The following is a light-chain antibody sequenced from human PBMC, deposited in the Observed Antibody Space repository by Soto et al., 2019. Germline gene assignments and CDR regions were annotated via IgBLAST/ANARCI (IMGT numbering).Light chain of an antibody. J-gene: IGLJ2*01. CDR3: CSYAGSSTLV. CDR2: EVS. Sequence: QSALTQPASVSGSPGQSITISCTGTSSDVGNYNLVSWYQQHPGKAPKLMIYEVSERPSGVSNRFSGSKSGNTASLTISGLQAEDEADYYCCSYAGSSTLVFGGGTKLTVL. V-gene: IGLV2-23*02. CDR1: SSDVGNYNL.